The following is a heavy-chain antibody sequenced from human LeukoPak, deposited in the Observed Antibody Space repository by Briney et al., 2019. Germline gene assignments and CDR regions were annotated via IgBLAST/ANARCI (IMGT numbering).Heavy chain of an antibody. J-gene: IGHJ5*02. CDR2: INHSGST. Sequence: SETLSLTCAVYGGSFSGYYWSWIRQPPGKGLEWIGEINHSGSTNYNPSLKSRVTISVDTSKNQFSLKLSSVAAADTAVYYCARRFLEWFPKARWFDPWGQGTLVTVSS. CDR3: ARRFLEWFPKARWFDP. D-gene: IGHD3-3*01. V-gene: IGHV4-34*01. CDR1: GGSFSGYY.